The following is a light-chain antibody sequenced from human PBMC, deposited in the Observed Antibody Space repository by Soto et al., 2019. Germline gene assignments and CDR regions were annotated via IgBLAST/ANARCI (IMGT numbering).Light chain of an antibody. J-gene: IGKJ1*01. Sequence: VDRVTITCRASQTISTWMAWYQQKPGKAPKLRVYDASTLQSGVASRFSGSGSGTDFTLTISGLQSEDFAVYYCQQYNNWPQTVGQGTKVDIK. CDR2: DAS. CDR1: QTISTW. V-gene: IGKV1-5*01. CDR3: QQYNNWPQT.